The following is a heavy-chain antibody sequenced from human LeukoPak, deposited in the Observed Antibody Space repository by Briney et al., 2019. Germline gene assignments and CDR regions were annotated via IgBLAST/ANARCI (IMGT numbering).Heavy chain of an antibody. CDR2: INHSGST. V-gene: IGHV4-34*01. J-gene: IGHJ4*02. CDR3: ARGLAGSLLWFGELPYYFDY. CDR1: GGSFSGYY. D-gene: IGHD3-10*01. Sequence: SETLSLTCAVYGGSFSGYYWSWIRQPPGKGLEWIGEINHSGSTNYNPSLKSRVTISVDTSKNQFSLKLSSVTAADTAVYYCARGLAGSLLWFGELPYYFDYWGQGILVTVSS.